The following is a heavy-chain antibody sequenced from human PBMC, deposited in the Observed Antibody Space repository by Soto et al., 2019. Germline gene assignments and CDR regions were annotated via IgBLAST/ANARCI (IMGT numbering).Heavy chain of an antibody. J-gene: IGHJ4*02. CDR2: VHTNNGDT. Sequence: ASVKVSCKASHYAFTSYGITWVRQAPGQGLEWMGWVHTNNGDTNYAQKLQGRVTMTTDTSTNTAFMELRSLGSADTAVYYCAKGRGAAAWYPFDSWGQGTLVTVSS. V-gene: IGHV1-18*01. D-gene: IGHD6-13*01. CDR1: HYAFTSYG. CDR3: AKGRGAAAWYPFDS.